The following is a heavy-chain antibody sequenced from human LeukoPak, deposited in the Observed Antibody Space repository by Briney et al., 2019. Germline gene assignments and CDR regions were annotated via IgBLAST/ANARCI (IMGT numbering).Heavy chain of an antibody. J-gene: IGHJ5*02. Sequence: GSSVKVSCKASGGTFSSYAISWVRQAPGQGFEWMGGIIPIFGTANYAQKFQGRVTITADESTSTAYMELSSLRSEDTAVYYCARGYCSSTSCYRLSWFDPWGQGTLVTVSS. D-gene: IGHD2-2*02. CDR1: GGTFSSYA. V-gene: IGHV1-69*01. CDR3: ARGYCSSTSCYRLSWFDP. CDR2: IIPIFGTA.